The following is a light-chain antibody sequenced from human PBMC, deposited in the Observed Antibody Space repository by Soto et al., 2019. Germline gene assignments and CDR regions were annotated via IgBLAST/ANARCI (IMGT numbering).Light chain of an antibody. CDR3: QEYNSAPSFT. CDR1: QGIGSY. Sequence: DIQMTQSPSSLSASVGDRVTISCRASQGIGSYLAWYQQKPGKVPKLLIYASSTLQSGVPSRFSGSGSGTDFTLTISSLQPEDVATYYCQEYNSAPSFTSGGGTKVEIK. V-gene: IGKV1-27*01. J-gene: IGKJ4*01. CDR2: ASS.